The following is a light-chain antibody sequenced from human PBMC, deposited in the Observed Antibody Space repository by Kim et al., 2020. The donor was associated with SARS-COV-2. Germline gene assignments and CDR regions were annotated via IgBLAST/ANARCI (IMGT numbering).Light chain of an antibody. J-gene: IGLJ2*01. V-gene: IGLV3-19*01. Sequence: SSELTQDPAVSVALGQTVRITCQGDSLRSYYASWYQQKPGQAPVLVIYGKNNRPSGIPDRFSGSSSGNTASLTLTGAQAEDEADYYCNSRDSRDNLSVVF. CDR3: NSRDSRDNLSVV. CDR2: GKN. CDR1: SLRSYY.